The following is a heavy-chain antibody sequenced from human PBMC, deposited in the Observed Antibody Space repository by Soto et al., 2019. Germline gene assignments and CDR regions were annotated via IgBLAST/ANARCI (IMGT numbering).Heavy chain of an antibody. CDR1: GGSISSSSYY. J-gene: IGHJ4*02. D-gene: IGHD4-17*01. Sequence: QLQLQESGPGLVKPSETLSLTCTVSGGSISSSSYYWGWIRQPPGKRLECIGSIYYSGSTYYNPSLRSRVTISVETSKNQFSLKLSSVTAADTAVYYGARRADGNLGYWGQATLVTVSS. CDR3: ARRADGNLGY. CDR2: IYYSGST. V-gene: IGHV4-39*01.